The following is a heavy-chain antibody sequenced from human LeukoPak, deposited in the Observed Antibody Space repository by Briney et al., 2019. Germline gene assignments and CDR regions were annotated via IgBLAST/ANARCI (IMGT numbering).Heavy chain of an antibody. Sequence: GGSLRLSCAASGFTFSSYAMSCVRQAPGKGLEWVSATSGSGGSTYYADSVKGRFTISTDNSKTTLYLQMNSLRAEDTAVYYCSRGGYSHAFDIWGQGTVVTVSS. J-gene: IGHJ3*02. V-gene: IGHV3-23*01. CDR3: SRGGYSHAFDI. CDR2: TSGSGGST. D-gene: IGHD2-15*01. CDR1: GFTFSSYA.